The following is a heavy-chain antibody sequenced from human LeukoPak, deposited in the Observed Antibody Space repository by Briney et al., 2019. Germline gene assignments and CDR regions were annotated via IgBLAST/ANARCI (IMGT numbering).Heavy chain of an antibody. CDR3: ASGYSGYDIPFFDY. J-gene: IGHJ4*02. D-gene: IGHD5-12*01. Sequence: PGGSLRLSCAASGFTVSSNYTSWVRQAPGKGLEWVSVIYSGGSTYYADSVKGRFTISRDNSKNTLYLQMNSLRAEDTAVYYCASGYSGYDIPFFDYWGQGTLVTVSS. CDR2: IYSGGST. V-gene: IGHV3-53*01. CDR1: GFTVSSNY.